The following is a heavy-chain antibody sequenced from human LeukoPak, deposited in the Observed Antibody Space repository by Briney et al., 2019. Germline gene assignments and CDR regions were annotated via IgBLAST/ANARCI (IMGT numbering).Heavy chain of an antibody. V-gene: IGHV4-39*07. CDR2: IYYSGST. D-gene: IGHD3-10*01. CDR3: ASQNYYGSGRTGFDP. Sequence: SETLSLTCTVSGGSISSSSYYWGWIRQPPGKGLEWIGSIYYSGSTYYNPSLKSRVTISVDTSKNQFSLKLSSVTAADTAVYYCASQNYYGSGRTGFDPWGQGTLVTVSS. J-gene: IGHJ5*02. CDR1: GGSISSSSYY.